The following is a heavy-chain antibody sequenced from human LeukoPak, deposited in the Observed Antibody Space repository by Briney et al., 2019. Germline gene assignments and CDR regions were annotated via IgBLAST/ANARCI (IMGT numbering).Heavy chain of an antibody. CDR1: GYSFTTYW. V-gene: IGHV5-51*01. CDR3: TRGRPIDY. CDR2: IFPSDSDT. J-gene: IGHJ4*02. Sequence: GESLKISCQGSGYSFTTYWIGWVRQMPGKGLEWMGIIFPSDSDTRYSPSFQGQVTISADKSISTAYLQWSSLKASDTAIYYCTRGRPIDYWGQGTLVTVSS.